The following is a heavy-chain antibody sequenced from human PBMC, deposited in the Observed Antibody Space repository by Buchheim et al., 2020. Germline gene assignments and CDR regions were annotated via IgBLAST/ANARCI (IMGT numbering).Heavy chain of an antibody. J-gene: IGHJ3*01. CDR1: GFTFSSWS. D-gene: IGHD2-2*01. Sequence: EVQLVESGGGLVQPGGSLRLSCAASGFTFSSWSMNWVRQAPGKALEWVSYISNTGSSIEYADPVKGRFTISRDNAKNSLVLPMDSLRAEDTAVYYCAGDGVGVLPGDAFDLWGQGT. V-gene: IGHV3-48*01. CDR3: AGDGVGVLPGDAFDL. CDR2: ISNTGSSI.